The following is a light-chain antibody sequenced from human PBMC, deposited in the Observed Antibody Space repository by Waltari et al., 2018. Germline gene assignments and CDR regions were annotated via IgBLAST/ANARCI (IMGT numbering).Light chain of an antibody. Sequence: DIQLTQSPSFLSASVGDRVTITCRASQGISSYLVWYQQKPGTAPKVLSYSASTLESGVPSRFSGSGSGTEFTLTISSLQPEDFATYYCQQLNSYPYTFGQGTKLEIK. V-gene: IGKV1-9*01. CDR3: QQLNSYPYT. CDR1: QGISSY. CDR2: SAS. J-gene: IGKJ2*01.